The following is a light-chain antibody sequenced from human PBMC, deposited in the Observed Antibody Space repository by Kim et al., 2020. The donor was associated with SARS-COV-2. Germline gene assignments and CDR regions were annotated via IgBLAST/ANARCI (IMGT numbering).Light chain of an antibody. CDR2: AIS. Sequence: DIQMTQSPSSLSASVGDRVTITCRASQGIRNDLGWYQQKPGKAPRRLIYAISTLQNGVPSRFSGGGSGTEFTLTISSLQPEDVATCYCLHYSGFPFAFGPGTKVDIK. CDR1: QGIRND. CDR3: LHYSGFPFA. V-gene: IGKV1-17*01. J-gene: IGKJ3*01.